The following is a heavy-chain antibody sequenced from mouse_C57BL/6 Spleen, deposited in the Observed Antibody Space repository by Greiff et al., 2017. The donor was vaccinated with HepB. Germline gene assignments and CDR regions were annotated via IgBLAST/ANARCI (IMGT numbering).Heavy chain of an antibody. J-gene: IGHJ4*01. CDR2: IWSGGST. D-gene: IGHD1-1*01. Sequence: QVQLKESGPGLVQPSQSLSITCTVSGFSLTSYGVHWVRQSPGKGLEWLGVIWSGGSTDYNAAFISRLSISKDNSKSQVFFKMNSLQADDTAIYYCARSLPLANFYAMDYWGQGTSVTVSS. V-gene: IGHV2-2*01. CDR3: ARSLPLANFYAMDY. CDR1: GFSLTSYG.